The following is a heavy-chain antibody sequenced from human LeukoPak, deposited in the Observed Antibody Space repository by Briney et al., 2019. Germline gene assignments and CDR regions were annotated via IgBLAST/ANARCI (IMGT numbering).Heavy chain of an antibody. Sequence: GGSLRLSCIASGFSFSGHWMHWARQLPGKGLVWVSRISPTGSTTSYADSVKGRFTTSRENAKNSVYLQMDSLRVGDTAVYYCARTKPWPNNDVFDMWGQGTLVIVSS. D-gene: IGHD6-19*01. V-gene: IGHV3-74*01. J-gene: IGHJ3*02. CDR3: ARTKPWPNNDVFDM. CDR1: GFSFSGHW. CDR2: ISPTGSTT.